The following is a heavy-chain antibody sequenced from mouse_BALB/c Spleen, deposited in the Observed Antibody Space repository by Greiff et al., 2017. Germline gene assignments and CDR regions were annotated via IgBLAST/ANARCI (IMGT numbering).Heavy chain of an antibody. CDR3: ARSGTTVPLWYFDV. J-gene: IGHJ1*01. D-gene: IGHD1-1*01. CDR2: INPGSGGT. CDR1: GYAFTNYL. Sequence: QVQLQQSGAELVRPGTSVKVSCKASGYAFTNYLIEWVKQRPGQGLEWIRVINPGSGGTNYNEKFKGKATLTADKSSSTAYMQLSSLTSDDSAVYFCARSGTTVPLWYFDVWGAGTTVTVSS. V-gene: IGHV1-54*01.